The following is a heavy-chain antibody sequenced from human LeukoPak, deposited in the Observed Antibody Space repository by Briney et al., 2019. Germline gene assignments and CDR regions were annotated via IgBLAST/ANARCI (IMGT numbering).Heavy chain of an antibody. CDR2: ISYDGSNK. Sequence: GGSLRLSCAASGFTFSSYGMHWVRQAPGKGLEWVAVISYDGSNKYYADSVKGRFTISRDNSKNTLYLQMNSLRAEDTAVYYCAKAHGSGGYYGPQHWGQGTLVTVSS. CDR3: AKAHGSGGYYGPQH. V-gene: IGHV3-30*18. CDR1: GFTFSSYG. D-gene: IGHD3-10*01. J-gene: IGHJ1*01.